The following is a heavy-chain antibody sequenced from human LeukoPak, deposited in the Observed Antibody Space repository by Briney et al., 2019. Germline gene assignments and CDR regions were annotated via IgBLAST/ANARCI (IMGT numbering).Heavy chain of an antibody. CDR1: GFTFDDYA. CDR2: ISGDGGGT. J-gene: IGHJ4*02. D-gene: IGHD2-15*01. CDR3: AKRNQGGYCSGGSCYDD. V-gene: IGHV3-43*02. Sequence: PGGSLRHSCAASGFTFDDYARHWVRQAPGKGLEWVSLISGDGGGTYYADSVKGRFTISRDNSENSLYLQMNSLRTEDTALYYCAKRNQGGYCSGGSCYDDWGQGTLVTVSS.